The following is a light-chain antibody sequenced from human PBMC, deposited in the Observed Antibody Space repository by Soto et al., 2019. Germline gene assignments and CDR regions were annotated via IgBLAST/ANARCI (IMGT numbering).Light chain of an antibody. CDR3: SSYAGIHIV. J-gene: IGLJ1*01. CDR2: EVS. Sequence: QSVLTQPPSASGSPVQSVAISCTGTSSDVGGYNYVSWYQQHPGKAPKLMIYEVSKRPSGVPDRFSGSKSGNTASLTVSGLQAEDEADYYCSSYAGIHIVFGTGTKVTVL. V-gene: IGLV2-8*01. CDR1: SSDVGGYNY.